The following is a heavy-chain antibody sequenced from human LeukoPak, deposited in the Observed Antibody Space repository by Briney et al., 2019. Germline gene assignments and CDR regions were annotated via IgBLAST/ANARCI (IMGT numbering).Heavy chain of an antibody. D-gene: IGHD4-23*01. CDR2: MNPNSGNT. Sequence: ASVKVSCKASGGTFSSYAISWVRQATGQGLEWMGWMNPNSGNTGYAQKFQGRVTMTRNTSISTAYMELSSLRSGDTAVYYCLTTVVTEFDYWGQGTLVTVSS. J-gene: IGHJ4*02. CDR1: GGTFSSYA. V-gene: IGHV1-8*02. CDR3: LTTVVTEFDY.